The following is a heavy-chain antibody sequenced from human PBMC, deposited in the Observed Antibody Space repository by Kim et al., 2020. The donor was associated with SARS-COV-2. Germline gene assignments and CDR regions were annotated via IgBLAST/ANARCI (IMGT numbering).Heavy chain of an antibody. D-gene: IGHD2-15*01. CDR1: GFTFSSYS. CDR3: ARDPVVAANWYFDL. J-gene: IGHJ2*01. CDR2: ISSSSSYI. V-gene: IGHV3-21*01. Sequence: GGSLRLSCAASGFTFSSYSMNWVRQAPGKGLEWVSSISSSSSYIYYADSVKGRFTISRDNAKNSLYLQMNSLRAEDTAVYYCARDPVVAANWYFDLWGRGTLVTVSS.